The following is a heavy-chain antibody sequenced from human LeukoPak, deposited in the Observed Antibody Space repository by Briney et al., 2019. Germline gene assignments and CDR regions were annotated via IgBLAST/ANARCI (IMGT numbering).Heavy chain of an antibody. CDR3: ARSHGRYYYGMDV. V-gene: IGHV3-48*03. Sequence: GGSLRLSCAASGXTFSSYEMNWVRQAPGKGLGWVSYISSSGSTIYYADSVKGRFTISRDNAKNSLYLQMNSLRAEDTAVYYCARSHGRYYYGMDVWGQGTTVTVSS. J-gene: IGHJ6*02. CDR2: ISSSGSTI. CDR1: GXTFSSYE.